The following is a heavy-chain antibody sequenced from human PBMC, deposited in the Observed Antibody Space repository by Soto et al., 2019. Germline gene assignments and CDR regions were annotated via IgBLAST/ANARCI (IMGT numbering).Heavy chain of an antibody. CDR3: ASEDCRNTNCLKGFDY. CDR2: INPKSGGP. CDR1: GYTFTDYY. Sequence: ASVKVSCKASGYTFTDYYMHWVRQAPGQGFEWVGGINPKSGGPKYVPKFQGRVTVTRDTSTSTAYMELNRLTSDDTAVYYCASEDCRNTNCLKGFDYWGQGTLVTVSS. D-gene: IGHD2-15*01. V-gene: IGHV1-2*02. J-gene: IGHJ4*02.